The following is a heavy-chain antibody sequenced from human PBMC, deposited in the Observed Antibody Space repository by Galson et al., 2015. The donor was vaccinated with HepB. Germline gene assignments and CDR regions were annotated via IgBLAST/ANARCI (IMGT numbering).Heavy chain of an antibody. CDR1: GYSFTSYW. CDR2: TDPTDSYA. Sequence: QSGAEVKKPGESLRISCKASGYSFTSYWISWVRQMPGKGLEWMGRTDPTDSYANYSPSFQGHVTISTDKSISTAYLQWGSLKASDAAMYYWGRHAGMYYHGSGSHTYYFGMDLWGQGTTVTVSS. D-gene: IGHD3-10*01. CDR3: GRHAGMYYHGSGSHTYYFGMDL. J-gene: IGHJ6*02. V-gene: IGHV5-10-1*01.